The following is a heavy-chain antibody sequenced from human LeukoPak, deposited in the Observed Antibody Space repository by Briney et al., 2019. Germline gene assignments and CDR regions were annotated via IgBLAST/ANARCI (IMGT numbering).Heavy chain of an antibody. Sequence: ASVKVSCKASGYTFTSYDINWVRQATGQGLEWMGWMNPNSGNTGYAQKFQGRVTMTRNTAISTAYMELSSLRSEDTAVYYCAREAYSSGWSYYYYYYGMDVWGQGTTVTVSS. J-gene: IGHJ6*02. CDR3: AREAYSSGWSYYYYYYGMDV. D-gene: IGHD6-19*01. CDR2: MNPNSGNT. V-gene: IGHV1-8*01. CDR1: GYTFTSYD.